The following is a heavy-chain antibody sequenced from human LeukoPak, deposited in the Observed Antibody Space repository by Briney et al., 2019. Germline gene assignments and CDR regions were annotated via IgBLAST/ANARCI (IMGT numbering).Heavy chain of an antibody. Sequence: PGGSLRLSCAASGFTFSDYYMSWIRQAPGKGLQWVSFIGGGGRTTYYADSVQGRFTISRDNANNSLHLQMTSLRAEDTAVYYCARDFEWLRLYYFDYWGQGTLVTVSS. CDR3: ARDFEWLRLYYFDY. J-gene: IGHJ4*02. CDR1: GFTFSDYY. CDR2: IGGGGRTT. D-gene: IGHD5-12*01. V-gene: IGHV3-11*04.